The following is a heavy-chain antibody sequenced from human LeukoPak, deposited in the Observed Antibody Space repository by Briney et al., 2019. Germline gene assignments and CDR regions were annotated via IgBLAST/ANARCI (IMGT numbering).Heavy chain of an antibody. D-gene: IGHD2/OR15-2a*01. CDR2: INHSGST. V-gene: IGHV4-34*01. CDR3: ARGSTYYGMDV. Sequence: SETQSLTCAVYGGSFSGYYWSWIRQPPGKGLEWIGEINHSGSTNYNPSLKSRVTISVDTSKNQFSLKLSSVTAADTAVYYCARGSTYYGMDVWGQGTTVTVSS. CDR1: GGSFSGYY. J-gene: IGHJ6*02.